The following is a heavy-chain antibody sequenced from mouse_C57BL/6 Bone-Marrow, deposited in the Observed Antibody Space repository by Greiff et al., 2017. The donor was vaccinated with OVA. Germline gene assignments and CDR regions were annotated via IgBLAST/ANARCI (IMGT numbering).Heavy chain of an antibody. CDR2: ISSGGSYT. CDR1: GFTFSSYG. CDR3: ARQLRLTYDAMDY. D-gene: IGHD3-2*02. V-gene: IGHV5-6*01. J-gene: IGHJ4*01. Sequence: EVQRVESGGDLVKPGGSLKLSCAASGFTFSSYGMSWVRQTPDKRLEWVATISSGGSYTYYPDSVKGRFTISRDNAKNTLYLQMSSLKSEDTAMYYCARQLRLTYDAMDYWGQGTSVTVSS.